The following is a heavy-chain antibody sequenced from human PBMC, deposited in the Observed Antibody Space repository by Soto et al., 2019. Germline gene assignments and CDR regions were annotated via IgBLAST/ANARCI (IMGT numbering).Heavy chain of an antibody. CDR2: ISYDGSNK. V-gene: IGHV3-30-3*01. CDR3: ASMKRAGYCSGGSCHHRRSQTHDAFDI. D-gene: IGHD2-15*01. J-gene: IGHJ3*02. Sequence: QTVGSLRLSCAASGFTFSSYAMHWVRQAPGKGLEWVAVISYDGSNKYYADSVKGRFTISRDNSKNTLYLQMNSLRAEDTAVYYCASMKRAGYCSGGSCHHRRSQTHDAFDIWGQGTMVTVSS. CDR1: GFTFSSYA.